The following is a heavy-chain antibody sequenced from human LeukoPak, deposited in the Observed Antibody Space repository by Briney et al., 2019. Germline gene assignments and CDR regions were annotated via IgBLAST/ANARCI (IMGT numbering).Heavy chain of an antibody. CDR2: TYYRSKWYN. V-gene: IGHV6-1*01. J-gene: IGHJ4*02. CDR3: ARDGFLEWLLYPTGFDY. Sequence: SQTLSLTCAISGDSVSSNSAAWNWIRHSPSRGLEWLGRTYYRSKWYNDYAVSVKSRITINPDTSKNQFSLQLNSVATEDTAVYYCARDGFLEWLLYPTGFDYWGQGTLVTVSS. D-gene: IGHD3-3*01. CDR1: GDSVSSNSAA.